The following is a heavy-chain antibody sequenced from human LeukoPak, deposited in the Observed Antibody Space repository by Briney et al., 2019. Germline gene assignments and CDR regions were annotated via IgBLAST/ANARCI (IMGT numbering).Heavy chain of an antibody. CDR2: ISGSGGST. V-gene: IGHV3-23*01. CDR3: ARVIRAAPGKGYFDY. CDR1: GFIFCTYA. Sequence: GGSLRLSCATSGFIFCTYALSWVRQAPGKGLEWASSISGSGGSTYHADSVKGRFTISRDSSKNTLYLQMNSLRAEDTAIYYCARVIRAAPGKGYFDYWGQGTLVTVSS. J-gene: IGHJ4*02. D-gene: IGHD6-13*01.